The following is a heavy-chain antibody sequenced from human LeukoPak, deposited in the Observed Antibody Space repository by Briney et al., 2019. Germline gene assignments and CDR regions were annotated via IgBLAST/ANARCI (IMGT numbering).Heavy chain of an antibody. Sequence: PGGSLRLSCAASGFTFSSYGMHWVRQAPGKGLEWVAVISYDGSNKYYADSVKGRFTISRDNAKNSLYLQMNSLRAEDTAVYYCARSYKGLATITAFDYWGQGTLVTVSS. D-gene: IGHD5-12*01. V-gene: IGHV3-30*03. CDR3: ARSYKGLATITAFDY. J-gene: IGHJ4*02. CDR1: GFTFSSYG. CDR2: ISYDGSNK.